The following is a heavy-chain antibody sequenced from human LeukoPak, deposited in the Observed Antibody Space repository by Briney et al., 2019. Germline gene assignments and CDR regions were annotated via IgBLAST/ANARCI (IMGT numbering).Heavy chain of an antibody. CDR1: GFTFSSYA. CDR3: ASPIAVAGIAPNAGFDY. CDR2: ISGSGGST. J-gene: IGHJ4*02. Sequence: GGSLRLSCAASGFTFSSYAMSWVRQAPGKGLEWVSAISGSGGSTYYADSVKGRFTISRDNSKNTLYLQMNSLRAEDTAVYYCASPIAVAGIAPNAGFDYWGQGTLVTVSS. D-gene: IGHD6-19*01. V-gene: IGHV3-23*01.